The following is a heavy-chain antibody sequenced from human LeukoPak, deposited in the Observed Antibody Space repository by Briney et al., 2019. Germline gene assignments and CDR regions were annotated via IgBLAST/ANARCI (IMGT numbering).Heavy chain of an antibody. Sequence: PSETLSLTCSVSGDSISIYYWSWIRQPPGKGLEWIGYIDHTGSTNYNPSLNSRVTISRDTSKNHFSLRLSSVTAADTAVYFCARWPMTNLAFDVWGQGTMVTVSS. CDR2: IDHTGST. J-gene: IGHJ3*01. D-gene: IGHD3-22*01. V-gene: IGHV4-59*01. CDR3: ARWPMTNLAFDV. CDR1: GDSISIYY.